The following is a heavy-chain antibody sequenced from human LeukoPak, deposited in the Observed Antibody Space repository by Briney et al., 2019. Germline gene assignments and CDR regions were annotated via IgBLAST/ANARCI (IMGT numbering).Heavy chain of an antibody. CDR3: AREHSGSRNDDY. V-gene: IGHV3-30*01. CDR2: ISYDGRNK. Sequence: GRSLRLSCAASGFTFSSYAMHWVRQAPGKGLEWVALISYDGRNKYYADSVKGRFTVSRDNSKNTLYLQMNSLSVEDTALYYCAREHSGSRNDDYWGQGTLVTVSS. D-gene: IGHD1-26*01. J-gene: IGHJ4*02. CDR1: GFTFSSYA.